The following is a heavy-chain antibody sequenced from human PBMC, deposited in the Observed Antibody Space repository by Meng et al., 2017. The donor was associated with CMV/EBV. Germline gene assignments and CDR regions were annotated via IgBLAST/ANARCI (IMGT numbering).Heavy chain of an antibody. V-gene: IGHV1-2*02. CDR2: IDPNSGST. CDR3: ARTYTANAPFDF. CDR1: VYIFIAYY. D-gene: IGHD5-18*01. J-gene: IGHJ3*01. Sequence: SVKVSRMASVYIFIAYYIYWVRQAPEQGLDWMGWIDPNSGSTHYAQEFRGRVTVTRDASISTAYMELSSLRSGDAAVYYCARTYTANAPFDFWGQGTMVTVSS.